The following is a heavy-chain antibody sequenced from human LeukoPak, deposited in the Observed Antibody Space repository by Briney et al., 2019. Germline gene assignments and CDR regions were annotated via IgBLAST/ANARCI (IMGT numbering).Heavy chain of an antibody. CDR1: GFTFSSYA. J-gene: IGHJ4*02. Sequence: GRSLRLSCAASGFTFSSYAMHWVRQAPGEGLEWVAVISYDGSNKYYADSVKGRFTISRDNSKNTLYLQMNSLRAEDTAVYYCARSPYGDYDGYADYWGQGTLVTVSS. D-gene: IGHD4-17*01. CDR3: ARSPYGDYDGYADY. V-gene: IGHV3-30-3*01. CDR2: ISYDGSNK.